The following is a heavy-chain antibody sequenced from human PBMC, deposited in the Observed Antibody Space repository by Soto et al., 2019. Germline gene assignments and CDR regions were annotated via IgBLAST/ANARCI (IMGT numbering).Heavy chain of an antibody. CDR1: GDSVSSNSAA. CDR2: TYYRSKWYN. CDR3: AREGGWLQSPYYYYGMDV. V-gene: IGHV6-1*01. D-gene: IGHD5-12*01. J-gene: IGHJ6*02. Sequence: QTLSLTCAISGDSVSSNSAAWNWIRQSPSRGLEWLGRTYYRSKWYNDYAVSVKSRITINPDTSKNQFSLQLNSVTPEDTAVYYCAREGGWLQSPYYYYGMDVWGQGTTVTVSS.